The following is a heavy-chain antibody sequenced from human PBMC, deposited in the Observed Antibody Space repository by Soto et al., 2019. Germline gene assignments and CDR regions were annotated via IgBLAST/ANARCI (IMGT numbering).Heavy chain of an antibody. CDR1: GYTFTSYG. Sequence: QVQLVQSGAEVKKPGASVKVSCKASGYTFTSYGISWVRQAPGQGLEWMGWISAYNGNTNYAQKLQGRVTMTTDTSTSTGYMELRSLRSDDTAVYYCARVRGGIVVVPAAATRPYYYYGMDVWGQGTTVTVSS. CDR2: ISAYNGNT. D-gene: IGHD2-2*01. J-gene: IGHJ6*02. CDR3: ARVRGGIVVVPAAATRPYYYYGMDV. V-gene: IGHV1-18*01.